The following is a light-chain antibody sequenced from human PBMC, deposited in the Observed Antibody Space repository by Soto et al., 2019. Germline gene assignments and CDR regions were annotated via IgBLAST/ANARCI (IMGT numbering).Light chain of an antibody. CDR1: QSVSSF. Sequence: EIVLTQSPATLSLSPGERAILSCGASQSVSSFLAWYQQRPGQAPRLLIYDASKRATGIPARFSGSGFGTDFTLTISSLEPEDFALYYCQQRSSWPLTSGGGTKVEIK. CDR2: DAS. CDR3: QQRSSWPLT. J-gene: IGKJ4*01. V-gene: IGKV3-11*01.